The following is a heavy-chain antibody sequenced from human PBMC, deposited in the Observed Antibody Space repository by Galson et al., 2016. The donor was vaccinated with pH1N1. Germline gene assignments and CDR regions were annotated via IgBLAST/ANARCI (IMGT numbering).Heavy chain of an antibody. CDR2: INPSGGST. D-gene: IGHD6-19*01. J-gene: IGHJ4*02. CDR1: GNTFTTYQ. Sequence: SVKVSCKASGNTFTTYQMHWVRQAPGQGLEWMGIINPSGGSTRYAQKFQGRVTMTRDTSTSPVYMELSSLRSEDTAVYYCARGVSVAGTPRLDYWGQGTLVTVSS. V-gene: IGHV1-46*01. CDR3: ARGVSVAGTPRLDY.